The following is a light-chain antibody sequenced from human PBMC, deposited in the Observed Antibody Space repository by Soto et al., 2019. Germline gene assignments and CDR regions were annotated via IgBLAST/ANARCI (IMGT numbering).Light chain of an antibody. CDR2: AAS. CDR3: QQSYVTPWT. J-gene: IGKJ1*01. V-gene: IGKV1-39*01. CDR1: QDISIS. Sequence: DIQMTQSTSSLSASIGDRVTISCRASQDISISLNWYQHKSGKAPKLLIYAASGLNSGVPSRFSGSGSGTDFTLTISSLQPEDFATYYCQQSYVTPWTFGQGTKVEIK.